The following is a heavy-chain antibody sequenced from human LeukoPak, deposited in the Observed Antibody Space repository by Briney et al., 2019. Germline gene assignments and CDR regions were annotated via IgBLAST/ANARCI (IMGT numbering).Heavy chain of an antibody. D-gene: IGHD3-3*01. CDR1: GGSFSGYY. Sequence: SETLSLTCAVYGGSFSGYYWSWIRQPPGKGLEWIGYIYYSGSTNYNPSLKSRVTISVDTSKNQFSLKLSSVTAADTAVYYCARSFGVYDFWSGYHFDYWGQGTLVTVSS. CDR3: ARSFGVYDFWSGYHFDY. J-gene: IGHJ4*02. CDR2: IYYSGST. V-gene: IGHV4-59*08.